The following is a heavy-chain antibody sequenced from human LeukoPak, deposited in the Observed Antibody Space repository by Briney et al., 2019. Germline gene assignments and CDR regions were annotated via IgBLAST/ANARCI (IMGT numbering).Heavy chain of an antibody. CDR1: GFTFSNHA. CDR3: AKNVVFTRYFDS. Sequence: PGGSLRLSCAASGFTFSNHARSWVRQAPGKGLQWVSVISGGGRTTEYADSVKGRFTVSRDNSVNTLSLHMDSLRVEDTAIYYCAKNVVFTRYFDSWGQGTLVTVSS. J-gene: IGHJ4*02. V-gene: IGHV3-23*01. CDR2: ISGGGRTT. D-gene: IGHD2-21*01.